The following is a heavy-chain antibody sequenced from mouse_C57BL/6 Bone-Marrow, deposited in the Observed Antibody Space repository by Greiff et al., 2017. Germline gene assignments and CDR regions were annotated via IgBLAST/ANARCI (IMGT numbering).Heavy chain of an antibody. J-gene: IGHJ2*01. Sequence: QVQLQQPGAELVKPGASVKLSCKASGYTFTSYWMQWVKQRPGQGLEWIGEIDPSDSYTNYNQKFKGKATLTVDTSSSTAYMQLSSLTSDDSAVYYCAREGITTVVGNFDYWGQGTTLTVSS. CDR1: GYTFTSYW. CDR2: IDPSDSYT. CDR3: AREGITTVVGNFDY. D-gene: IGHD1-1*01. V-gene: IGHV1-50*01.